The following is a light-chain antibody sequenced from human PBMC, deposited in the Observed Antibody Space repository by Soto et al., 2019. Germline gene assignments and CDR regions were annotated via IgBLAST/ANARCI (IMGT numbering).Light chain of an antibody. CDR1: QIVSIS. J-gene: IGKJ5*01. V-gene: IGKV3-20*01. CDR3: QHYYGTSPIT. CDR2: GAS. Sequence: LLTQSPGPLSLSPWENATLSCRASQIVSISLAWYQHKSGQAPRLLISGASSRATGIPDRFSGSGSGTDFTLTISRLETEDFALYYCQHYYGTSPITFGQGTRLEIK.